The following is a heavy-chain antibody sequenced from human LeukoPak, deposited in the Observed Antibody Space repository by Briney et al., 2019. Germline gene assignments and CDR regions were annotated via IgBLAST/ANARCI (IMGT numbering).Heavy chain of an antibody. CDR2: ISSNGGST. J-gene: IGHJ4*02. CDR3: ARGIVVVTDGSYYFDY. CDR1: GFTFSSYA. D-gene: IGHD2-21*02. V-gene: IGHV3-64*01. Sequence: GGSLGLSCAASGFTFSSYAMHWVRQAPGKGLEYVSAISSNGGSTYYANSVKGRFTISRDNSKNTLYLQMGSLRAEDMAVYYCARGIVVVTDGSYYFDYWGQGTLVTVSS.